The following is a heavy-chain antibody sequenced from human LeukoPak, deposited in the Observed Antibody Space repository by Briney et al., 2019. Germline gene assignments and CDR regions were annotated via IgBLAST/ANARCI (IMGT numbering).Heavy chain of an antibody. Sequence: GGSLRLSCAASGFTFSSYNMNWVRQAPGKGLEWVSYFSSSSNTIYYADSVKGRFTISRDNAKNSLYLQMNSLRAEDTAVYYCARGGVVVVAATFNWGQGTLVTVSS. CDR1: GFTFSSYN. CDR3: ARGGVVVVAATFN. D-gene: IGHD2-15*01. CDR2: FSSSSNTI. V-gene: IGHV3-48*04. J-gene: IGHJ4*02.